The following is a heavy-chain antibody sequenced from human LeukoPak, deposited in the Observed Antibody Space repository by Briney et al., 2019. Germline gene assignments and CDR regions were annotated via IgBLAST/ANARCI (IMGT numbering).Heavy chain of an antibody. J-gene: IGHJ4*02. CDR3: ARDYGDSDY. Sequence: PSETPSLTCTVSGDSVSNSHYYWSWIRQPAGKGLEWIGRIYTSGSTNYNPSLKSRVTMSVDTSKNQFSLKLSSVTAADTAVYYCARDYGDSDYWGQGTLVTVSS. CDR1: GDSVSNSHYY. CDR2: IYTSGST. V-gene: IGHV4-61*02. D-gene: IGHD4/OR15-4a*01.